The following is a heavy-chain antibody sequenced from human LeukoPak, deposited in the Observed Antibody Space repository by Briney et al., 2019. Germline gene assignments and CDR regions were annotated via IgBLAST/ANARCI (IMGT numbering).Heavy chain of an antibody. D-gene: IGHD2-2*01. CDR3: ARIGSYAVPAFDI. J-gene: IGHJ3*02. CDR2: IKQDGSEK. CDR1: GFTISNYW. V-gene: IGHV3-7*01. Sequence: PGGSLRLSCAASGFTISNYWMSWVRQAPGKGLEWVANIKQDGSEKYYVDSVKGRFTISRDNAKNSLYLQMNSLRAEDTAVYYCARIGSYAVPAFDIWGQGTMVTVSS.